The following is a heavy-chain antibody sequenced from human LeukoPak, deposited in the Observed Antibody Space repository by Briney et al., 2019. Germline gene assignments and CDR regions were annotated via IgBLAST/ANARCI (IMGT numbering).Heavy chain of an antibody. CDR3: ARFPWAHCSEC. D-gene: IGHD2-15*01. CDR2: IYSGGNT. Sequence: PGGSLRLSCAASGFSVSNTYMSWVRQAPGKGLEWVSVIYSGGNTYYTDSVKGRFAISRDNSKNTVFLQMNSLGAEDTAVYYCARFPWAHCSECWGQGTMVTVSS. J-gene: IGHJ3*01. CDR1: GFSVSNTY. V-gene: IGHV3-53*01.